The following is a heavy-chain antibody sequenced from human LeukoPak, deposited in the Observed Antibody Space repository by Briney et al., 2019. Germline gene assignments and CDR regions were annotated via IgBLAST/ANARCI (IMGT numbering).Heavy chain of an antibody. CDR3: ARDSSWHVPVPENPVAFDY. J-gene: IGHJ4*02. D-gene: IGHD6-13*01. V-gene: IGHV1-18*01. CDR1: GCTFTSYG. CDR2: ISAYNGNT. Sequence: ASVKVSCKASGCTFTSYGISWVRQAPGQGLEWMGWISAYNGNTNYAQKLQGRVTMTTDTSTSTAYMELRSLRSDDTAVYYCARDSSWHVPVPENPVAFDYWGQGTLVTVSS.